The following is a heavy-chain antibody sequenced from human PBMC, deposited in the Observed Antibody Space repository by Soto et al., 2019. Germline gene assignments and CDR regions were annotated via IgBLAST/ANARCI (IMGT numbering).Heavy chain of an antibody. Sequence: ASVKVSCKASGYTFTDYYIQWVRQAPGQGLEWMGIINPSGGGTIYPQKFQGRVTMTRDTSTSTVYMDLSSLTYDDTAVFYCARTLSIASRRDAFDVWGQGTMVNVSS. CDR3: ARTLSIASRRDAFDV. D-gene: IGHD6-6*01. V-gene: IGHV1-46*01. CDR2: INPSGGGT. J-gene: IGHJ3*01. CDR1: GYTFTDYY.